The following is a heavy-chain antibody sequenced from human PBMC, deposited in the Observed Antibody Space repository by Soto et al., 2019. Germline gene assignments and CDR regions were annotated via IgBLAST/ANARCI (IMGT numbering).Heavy chain of an antibody. CDR3: ASSRNWNYVNWFDT. V-gene: IGHV5-10-1*01. CDR1: GYSFTSYW. CDR2: IDPSDSYT. J-gene: IGHJ5*02. Sequence: GESLKISCKGSGYSFTSYWISWVRQMPGKGLEWMGGIDPSDSYTNYSPSFQGHVTISADKSISTAYLQWSSLKASDTAMYYCASSRNWNYVNWFDTWGQGTLVTVSS. D-gene: IGHD1-7*01.